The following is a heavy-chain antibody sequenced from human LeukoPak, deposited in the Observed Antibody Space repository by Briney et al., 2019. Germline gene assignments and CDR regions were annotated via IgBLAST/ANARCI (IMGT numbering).Heavy chain of an antibody. V-gene: IGHV3-23*01. Sequence: GGSLRLSCAASRFTFSNYAMTWVRQAPGQGLEGVSAISGSGGRTYYADSLKGRFTISRDNSKNTVYLQMNSLRAEDTAVYYCAKALLLFSSDYFDYWGQGTLVTVSS. CDR1: RFTFSNYA. CDR2: ISGSGGRT. D-gene: IGHD3-10*01. CDR3: AKALLLFSSDYFDY. J-gene: IGHJ4*02.